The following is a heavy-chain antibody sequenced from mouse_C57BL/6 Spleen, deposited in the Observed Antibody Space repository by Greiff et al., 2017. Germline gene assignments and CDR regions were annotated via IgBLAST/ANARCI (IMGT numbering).Heavy chain of an antibody. CDR3: ARGTTVVAPFDY. CDR2: LDPSDSYT. D-gene: IGHD1-1*01. CDR1: GYTFTSYW. V-gene: IGHV1-50*01. J-gene: IGHJ2*01. Sequence: QVQLQQPGAELVKPGASVKLSCKASGYTFTSYWMQWVKQRPGQGLEWIGELDPSDSYTIYNKKFKGKATWTVDTTSSTAYMQHSSLTSADTAVYYCARGTTVVAPFDYWGQGTTLTVSS.